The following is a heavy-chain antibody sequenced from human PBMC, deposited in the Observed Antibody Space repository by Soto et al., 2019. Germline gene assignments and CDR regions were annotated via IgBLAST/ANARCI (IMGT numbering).Heavy chain of an antibody. CDR3: ARHYYGSGPDAFDI. J-gene: IGHJ3*02. CDR2: IYYSGST. Sequence: LSLTCTVSGGSISSSSYYWGWIRQPPGKGLEWIGSIYYSGSTYYNPSLKSRVTISVDTSKNQFSLKLNSLTAADTAVYYCARHYYGSGPDAFDIWGQGTMVTVSS. CDR1: GGSISSSSYY. V-gene: IGHV4-39*01. D-gene: IGHD3-10*01.